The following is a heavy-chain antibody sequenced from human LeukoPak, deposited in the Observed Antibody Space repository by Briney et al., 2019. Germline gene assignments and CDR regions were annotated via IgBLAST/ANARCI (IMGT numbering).Heavy chain of an antibody. CDR2: IWYDGSNK. CDR3: ARQEAAAARDWFDS. CDR1: GFIFSNYG. J-gene: IGHJ5*01. Sequence: GGSLRLSCAASGFIFSNYGMHWVRQAPGKGLEWVAVIWYDGSNKYYAASGRGRFTISRDNSKNTLYLQMNSLRADDTAVYYCARQEAAAARDWFDSWGQGTLVTVSS. V-gene: IGHV3-33*01. D-gene: IGHD6-13*01.